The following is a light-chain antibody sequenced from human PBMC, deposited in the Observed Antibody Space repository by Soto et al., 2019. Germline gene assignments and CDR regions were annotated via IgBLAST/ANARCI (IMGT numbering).Light chain of an antibody. V-gene: IGKV3-11*01. J-gene: IGKJ4*01. CDR2: DAS. CDR3: QQRGNWPSLT. CDR1: QSVSRS. Sequence: EIVLTQSPATLSLSPGERATLSCRASQSVSRSLAWYQQKPGQPPRLLIYDASNRATGIPARFSGSGSGTDFTLIISSLEPEDFAVYYCQQRGNWPSLTFGGGTKVDIK.